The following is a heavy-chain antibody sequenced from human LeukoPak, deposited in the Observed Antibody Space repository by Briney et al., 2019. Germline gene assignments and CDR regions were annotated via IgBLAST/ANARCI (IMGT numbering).Heavy chain of an antibody. CDR1: GFTFSIYG. V-gene: IGHV3-48*01. CDR2: ISSSSSTI. J-gene: IGHJ6*03. D-gene: IGHD3-3*01. CDR3: ARDQPQPFWSGPLTNMDV. Sequence: GGSLRLSCAASGFTFSIYGMHWVRQAPGKGLEWVSYISSSSSTIYYADSVKGRFTISRDNAKNSLYLQMNSLRAEDTAVYYCARDQPQPFWSGPLTNMDVWGKGTTVTVSS.